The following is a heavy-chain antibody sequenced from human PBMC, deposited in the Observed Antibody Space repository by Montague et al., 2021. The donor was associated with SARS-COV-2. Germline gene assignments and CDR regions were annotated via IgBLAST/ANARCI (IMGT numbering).Heavy chain of an antibody. J-gene: IGHJ6*02. V-gene: IGHV4-59*01. CDR3: ARLLRSCSNGVCRTYYYYAMDV. CDR1: GGSISGYY. D-gene: IGHD2-8*01. Sequence: SETLSLTCTVSGGSISGYYWSWIRQSPGKGLEWIGYIYYSGSTKYNPFLESRVTVSVDRSKSQVSLKLSSVTPADTAVYYCARLLRSCSNGVCRTYYYYAMDVGGQGTRVPVSS. CDR2: IYYSGST.